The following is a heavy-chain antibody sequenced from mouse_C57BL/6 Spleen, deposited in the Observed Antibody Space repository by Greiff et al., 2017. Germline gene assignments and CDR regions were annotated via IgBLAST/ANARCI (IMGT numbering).Heavy chain of an antibody. CDR3: VRRGGFYAMDY. CDR1: GFSFNTYA. V-gene: IGHV10-1*01. D-gene: IGHD1-1*02. Sequence: EVQRVESGGGLVQPKGSLKLSCAASGFSFNTYAMDWVRQAPGKGLEWVARIRSKSNNYATYYADSVKDRFTISRDDSESMLYLQMNNVKTEDTAMYYCVRRGGFYAMDYWGQGTSVTVSS. CDR2: IRSKSNNYAT. J-gene: IGHJ4*01.